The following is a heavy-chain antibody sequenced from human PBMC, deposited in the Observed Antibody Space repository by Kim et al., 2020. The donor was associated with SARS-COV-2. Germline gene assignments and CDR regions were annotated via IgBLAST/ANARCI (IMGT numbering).Heavy chain of an antibody. J-gene: IGHJ2*01. CDR2: IKQDGSEK. CDR1: GFTFSSYW. Sequence: GGSLRLSCAASGFTFSSYWMSWVRQAPGKGLEWVANIKQDGSEKYYVDSVKGRFTISRDNAKNSLYLQMNSLRAEDTAVYYCARVLTGENWYFDLWGRGTLVTVSS. CDR3: ARVLTGENWYFDL. V-gene: IGHV3-7*01. D-gene: IGHD7-27*01.